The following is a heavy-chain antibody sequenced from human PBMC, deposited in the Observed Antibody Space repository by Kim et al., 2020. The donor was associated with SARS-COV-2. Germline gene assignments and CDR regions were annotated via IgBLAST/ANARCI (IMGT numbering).Heavy chain of an antibody. J-gene: IGHJ4*02. D-gene: IGHD6-13*01. CDR1: GFTFSSYA. V-gene: IGHV3-23*01. CDR2: ISGSGGGT. Sequence: GGSLRLSCAASGFTFSSYAMTWVRQAPGKGLEWVSGISGSGGGTYYADSVKGRFTISRDNSKNTLYLEMNNLEMNNLRPEDTAVYYCAKGLSSSRWNVFDYWGQGTLVTVSS. CDR3: AKGLSSSRWNVFDY.